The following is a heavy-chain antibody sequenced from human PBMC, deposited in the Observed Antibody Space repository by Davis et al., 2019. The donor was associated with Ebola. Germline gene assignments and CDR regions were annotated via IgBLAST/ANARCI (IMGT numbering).Heavy chain of an antibody. V-gene: IGHV3-48*03. CDR3: ARADYGGYWYFDL. J-gene: IGHJ2*01. CDR2: ISSSGSTI. CDR1: GFTFSSYE. Sequence: PGGSLRLSCAASGFTFSSYEMNWVRQAPGKGLEWVSYISSSGSTIYYADSVKGRFTISRDNAKNSLYLQMNSLRAEDTAVYYCARADYGGYWYFDLWGRGTLVTVSS. D-gene: IGHD4-23*01.